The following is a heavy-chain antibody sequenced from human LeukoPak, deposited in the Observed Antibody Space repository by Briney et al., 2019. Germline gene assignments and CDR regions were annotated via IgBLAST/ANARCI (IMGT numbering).Heavy chain of an antibody. Sequence: SETLSLTCAVYGGSFSGYYWSWIRQPPGKGLEWIGEINHSGSTNYNPSLKSRVTISVDTSKNQFSLKLSSVTAADTAVFYCARQSSGSYGWFDPWGQGTLVTVSS. D-gene: IGHD1-26*01. CDR2: INHSGST. V-gene: IGHV4-34*01. CDR3: ARQSSGSYGWFDP. CDR1: GGSFSGYY. J-gene: IGHJ5*02.